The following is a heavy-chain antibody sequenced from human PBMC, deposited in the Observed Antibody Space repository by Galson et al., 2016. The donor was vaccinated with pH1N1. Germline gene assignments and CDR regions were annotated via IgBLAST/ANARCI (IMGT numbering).Heavy chain of an antibody. J-gene: IGHJ6*02. CDR3: TRRYCRGGDCFSYYYHYYAMDV. V-gene: IGHV3-7*05. CDR2: IKRDGSEK. Sequence: SLRLSCAASGFTFSSYWMNWVRQAPGKGLEWVANIKRDGSEKYYVDSVKGRFTISRDNAKNSLYLQMNSLRVEDTAVDYCTRRYCRGGDCFSYYYHYYAMDVWGQGTTVTVSS. D-gene: IGHD2-15*01. CDR1: GFTFSSYW.